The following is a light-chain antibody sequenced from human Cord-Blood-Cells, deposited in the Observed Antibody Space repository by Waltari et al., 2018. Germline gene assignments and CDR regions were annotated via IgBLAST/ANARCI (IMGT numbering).Light chain of an antibody. CDR3: QQYNSYLWT. CDR1: QSISSW. V-gene: IGKV1-5*03. J-gene: IGKJ1*01. CDR2: KAS. Sequence: DIQMTQSTSTLSASVGDRVPITCRASQSISSWLAWYQQKPGKAPKLLIYKASSLESGVPSRFIGSGSGTEFTLTISSLQPDDFATYYCQQYNSYLWTFGQGTKVEIK.